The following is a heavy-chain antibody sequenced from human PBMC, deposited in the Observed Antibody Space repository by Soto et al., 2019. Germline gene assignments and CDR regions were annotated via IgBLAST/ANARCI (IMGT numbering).Heavy chain of an antibody. J-gene: IGHJ4*02. D-gene: IGHD3-22*01. CDR3: ARLDSSGYSY. CDR2: ISSSSSDI. CDR1: GFILSDCA. Sequence: PGGSLRLSCATSGFILSDCAMNWVRQAPGKGLEWVSYISSSSSDIDYADSVKGRFTVSRDNARNSLYLQMNSLRAEDTAVYYCARLDSSGYSYWGQGTLVTVSS. V-gene: IGHV3-48*01.